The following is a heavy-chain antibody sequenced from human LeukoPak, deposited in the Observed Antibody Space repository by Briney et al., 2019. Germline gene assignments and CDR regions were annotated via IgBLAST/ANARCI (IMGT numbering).Heavy chain of an antibody. Sequence: GGSLRLSCAASGFTFSSYAMTWVRQAPGKGLEWVSAISGSGGSTYYADSVKGRFTVSRDNSKNTLYLQMNSLRAEDTAAYYCARGETRTYDFWSGYYPNWGQGTLVTVSS. J-gene: IGHJ4*02. CDR3: ARGETRTYDFWSGYYPN. D-gene: IGHD3-3*01. CDR2: ISGSGGST. CDR1: GFTFSSYA. V-gene: IGHV3-23*01.